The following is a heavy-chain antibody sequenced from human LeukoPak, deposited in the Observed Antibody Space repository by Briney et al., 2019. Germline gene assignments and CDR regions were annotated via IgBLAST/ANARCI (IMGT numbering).Heavy chain of an antibody. J-gene: IGHJ4*02. D-gene: IGHD1-20*01. Sequence: GGSLRLSCAASGFIVSSNYMSWVRQAPGKGLEWVSVISGGGITYYTDSVKGRFTISRDNSKNTLYLQMNSLRAEDTAVYYCARSDNWNPDYWGQGTLVTVSS. CDR2: ISGGGIT. CDR1: GFIVSSNY. CDR3: ARSDNWNPDY. V-gene: IGHV3-53*01.